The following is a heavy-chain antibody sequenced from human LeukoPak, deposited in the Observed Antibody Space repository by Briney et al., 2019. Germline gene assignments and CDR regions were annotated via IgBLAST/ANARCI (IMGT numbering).Heavy chain of an antibody. CDR3: AKFYRATRGACDS. V-gene: IGHV3-23*01. Sequence: GGSLRLSCAASGFSFSSFGMSWVRQAPGKGLEWVSRISGGDGSTDYADSVKGRFTISRDNSKNTLYLQMNSLRAEDTAIYYCAKFYRATRGACDSWGQGTLVTVSS. J-gene: IGHJ4*02. CDR1: GFSFSSFG. D-gene: IGHD2-21*02. CDR2: ISGGDGST.